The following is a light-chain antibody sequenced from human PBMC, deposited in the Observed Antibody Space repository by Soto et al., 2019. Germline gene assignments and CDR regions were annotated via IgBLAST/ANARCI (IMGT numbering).Light chain of an antibody. V-gene: IGKV3-11*01. J-gene: IGKJ4*01. CDR2: DAS. CDR3: QQRSNWVT. Sequence: EIVLTQSPATLSXSXXXXXTXSXRASQSVSSYLAWYQQKPGQAPRLLIYDASNRATGIPARFSGSGSGTDFTLTISSLEPEDFAVYYCQQRSNWVTFGGGTKVDIK. CDR1: QSVSSY.